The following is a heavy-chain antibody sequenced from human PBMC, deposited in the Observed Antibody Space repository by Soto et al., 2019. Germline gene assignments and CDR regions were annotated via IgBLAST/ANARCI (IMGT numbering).Heavy chain of an antibody. Sequence: QVQLVQSGAEVKKPGASVKVSCKASGYTFTSYDIIWVRQATGQGLEWMGWMNPSTGNTESAEKFQGRLTMTRNTSISTVYMELSSLSFEDTAVYYCARGRIIVAGGFDPWGQGTLLTVSS. CDR1: GYTFTSYD. D-gene: IGHD6-19*01. V-gene: IGHV1-8*01. CDR2: MNPSTGNT. CDR3: ARGRIIVAGGFDP. J-gene: IGHJ5*02.